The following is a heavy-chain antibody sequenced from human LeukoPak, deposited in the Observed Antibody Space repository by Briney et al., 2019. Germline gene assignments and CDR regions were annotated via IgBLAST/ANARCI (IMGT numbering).Heavy chain of an antibody. D-gene: IGHD3-10*01. V-gene: IGHV3-43*01. CDR2: ISWDGGGT. CDR3: ARVPEGAGLLWFGELSDYYYMDV. CDR1: GFTFDDYT. J-gene: IGHJ6*03. Sequence: GGSLRLSCAASGFTFDDYTMHWVRQAPGKGLEWVSVISWDGGGTYYADSVKGRFTISRDNAKNSLYLQMNSLRAEDTALYYCARVPEGAGLLWFGELSDYYYMDVWGKGTTVTVSS.